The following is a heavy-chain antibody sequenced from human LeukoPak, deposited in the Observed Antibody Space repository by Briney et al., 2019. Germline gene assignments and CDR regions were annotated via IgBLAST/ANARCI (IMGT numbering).Heavy chain of an antibody. Sequence: GRSLRLSCTASGFTFRDYAMHWVRQAPGKGLEWVALISYEGSNKYYADSVKGRFTISRDNSKNTLYLQMNSLRAEDTAVYYCARDSIVLGGFDIWGQGTMVTVSS. CDR1: GFTFRDYA. V-gene: IGHV3-30-3*01. J-gene: IGHJ3*02. CDR2: ISYEGSNK. D-gene: IGHD6-6*01. CDR3: ARDSIVLGGFDI.